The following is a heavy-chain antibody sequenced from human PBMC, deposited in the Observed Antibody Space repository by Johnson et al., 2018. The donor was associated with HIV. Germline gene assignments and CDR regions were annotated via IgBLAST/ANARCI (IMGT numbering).Heavy chain of an antibody. CDR3: ARDGRDLVTRGSFDI. D-gene: IGHD3-9*01. Sequence: QMLLVESGGDLVQPGGSLRLSCATSGFTFSNYAMHWVRQAPGKGLEWVAYIRYDGSTQSYADSVKGRFSISRDNSKNMLYLQRNSLRPEDTAVYYCARDGRDLVTRGSFDIWGQGTVVTVSS. CDR2: IRYDGSTQ. CDR1: GFTFSNYA. V-gene: IGHV3-30*02. J-gene: IGHJ3*02.